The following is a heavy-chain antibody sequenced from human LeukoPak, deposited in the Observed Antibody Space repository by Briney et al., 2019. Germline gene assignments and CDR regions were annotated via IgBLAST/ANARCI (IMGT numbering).Heavy chain of an antibody. Sequence: ASVKVSCKASGYTFTGYYMHWVRQAPGQGLEWMGRTNPNSGGTNYAQKFQGRVTMTRDTSISTAYMELSRLRSDDTAVYYCARGVKHCSSTSCHLNWFDPWGQGTLVTVSS. J-gene: IGHJ5*02. CDR2: TNPNSGGT. V-gene: IGHV1-2*06. D-gene: IGHD2-2*01. CDR1: GYTFTGYY. CDR3: ARGVKHCSSTSCHLNWFDP.